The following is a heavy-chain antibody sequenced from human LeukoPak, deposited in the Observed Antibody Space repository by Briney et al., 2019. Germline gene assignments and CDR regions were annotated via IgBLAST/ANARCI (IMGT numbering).Heavy chain of an antibody. D-gene: IGHD3-22*01. CDR1: GGTFTSHA. CDR3: ASEVGQHYFDSSGSDY. CDR2: INTNTGNP. V-gene: IGHV7-4-1*02. Sequence: GASVRVSCKASGGTFTSHAISWVRQAPGQGLEWMGWINTNTGNPTYAQGFTGRFVFSLDTSVSTAYLQISSLKAEDTAVYYCASEVGQHYFDSSGSDYWGQGTLVTVSS. J-gene: IGHJ4*02.